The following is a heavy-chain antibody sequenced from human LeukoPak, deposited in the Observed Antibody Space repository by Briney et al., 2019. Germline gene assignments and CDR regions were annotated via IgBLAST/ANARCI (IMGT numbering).Heavy chain of an antibody. J-gene: IGHJ4*02. V-gene: IGHV3-30*18. CDR3: AKAGGDIAVAGTGDY. CDR1: GFTFSSYG. Sequence: GRSLRLSCAASGFTFSSYGMHWVRQAPGKGLEWVAVISYDGSNKYYADSVKGRFTISRDNSKNTLYLQMNSLSAEDTAVYYCAKAGGDIAVAGTGDYWGQGTLVTVSS. CDR2: ISYDGSNK. D-gene: IGHD6-19*01.